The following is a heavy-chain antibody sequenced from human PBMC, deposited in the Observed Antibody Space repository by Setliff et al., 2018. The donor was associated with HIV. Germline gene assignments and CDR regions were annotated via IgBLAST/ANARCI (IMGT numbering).Heavy chain of an antibody. V-gene: IGHV1-24*01. CDR3: ATEMMYAQGSFDY. Sequence: GASVKVSCKVSGYTLTELSMLWVRQAPGKGLEWMGGFDPEDAETIYAQRFQGRVTMTEDTSTDTAHMELSSLSSEDTAVYYCATEMMYAQGSFDYWGQGTLVTVSS. J-gene: IGHJ4*02. D-gene: IGHD2-8*01. CDR1: GYTLTELS. CDR2: FDPEDAET.